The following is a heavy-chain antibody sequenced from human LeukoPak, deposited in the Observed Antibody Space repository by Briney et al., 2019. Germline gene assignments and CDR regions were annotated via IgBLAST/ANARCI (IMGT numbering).Heavy chain of an antibody. Sequence: SQTLSLTSAISGDSVSSNSAGWSWIRQSPSRGLEWLGRTYYRSQWINDHAVSVKSRININPDTTKNQFSLHLNSVTPEDTAVYYCARWGHQQAAFDIWGQGTMVTVSS. CDR2: TYYRSQWIN. D-gene: IGHD3-16*01. CDR1: GDSVSSNSAG. J-gene: IGHJ3*02. CDR3: ARWGHQQAAFDI. V-gene: IGHV6-1*01.